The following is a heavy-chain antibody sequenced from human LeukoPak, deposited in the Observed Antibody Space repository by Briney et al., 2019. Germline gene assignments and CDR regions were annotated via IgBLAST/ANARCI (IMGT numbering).Heavy chain of an antibody. Sequence: SETLSLTCAVYGGSFSAYYWGWIRQPPGKGLEWIGEIDHSGFPNYNPSLKSRFTISVDTSKNQFSLKLSSVTAADTAVYYCARDQEWLGGAFDIWGQGTMVTVSS. J-gene: IGHJ3*02. CDR1: GGSFSAYY. V-gene: IGHV4-34*01. D-gene: IGHD3-3*01. CDR2: IDHSGFP. CDR3: ARDQEWLGGAFDI.